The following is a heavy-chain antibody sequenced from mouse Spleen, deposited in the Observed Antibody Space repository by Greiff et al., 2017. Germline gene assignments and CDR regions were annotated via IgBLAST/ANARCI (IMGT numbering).Heavy chain of an antibody. CDR3: ARSRWALLAY. J-gene: IGHJ2*01. Sequence: QVQLKQSGPELVKPGASVKISCKASGYAFSSSWMNWVKQRPGKGLEWIGRIYPGDGDTNYNGKFKGKATLTADKSSSTAYMQLSSLTSEDSAVYFCARSRWALLAYWGQGTTLTVSS. D-gene: IGHD2-3*01. CDR2: IYPGDGDT. CDR1: GYAFSSSW. V-gene: IGHV1-82*01.